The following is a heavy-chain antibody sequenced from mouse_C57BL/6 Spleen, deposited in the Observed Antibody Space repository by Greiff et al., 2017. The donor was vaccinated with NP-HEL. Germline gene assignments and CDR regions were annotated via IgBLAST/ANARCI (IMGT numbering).Heavy chain of an antibody. V-gene: IGHV7-3*01. J-gene: IGHJ4*01. Sequence: EVKLMESGGDLVQPGGSLSLSCAASGFTFTDYYMSWVRQPPGKALEWLGFIRNKANGYTTEYSASVKGRFTISRDNSQSILYLQMNALRAEDSATYYCARYRGGAMDYWGQGTSVTVSS. CDR2: IRNKANGYTT. CDR1: GFTFTDYY. CDR3: ARYRGGAMDY.